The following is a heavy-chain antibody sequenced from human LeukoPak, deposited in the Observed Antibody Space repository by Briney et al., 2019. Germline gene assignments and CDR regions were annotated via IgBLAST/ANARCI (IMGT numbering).Heavy chain of an antibody. CDR3: ARGAREVVVVITKYYVDF. CDR1: GYTFTSYD. V-gene: IGHV1-8*01. CDR2: MNPNSGNA. J-gene: IGHJ4*02. D-gene: IGHD3-22*01. Sequence: ASVKVSCKASGYTFTSYDINWVRQATGQGLEWMGWMNPNSGNAGYVQKFQGRVTMTRNTSLNTAYMEVSSLTSDDSAVYYCARGAREVVVVITKYYVDFWGQGTLVTVSS.